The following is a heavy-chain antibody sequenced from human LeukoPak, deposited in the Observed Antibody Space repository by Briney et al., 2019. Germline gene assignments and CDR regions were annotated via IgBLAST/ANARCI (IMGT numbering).Heavy chain of an antibody. V-gene: IGHV6-1*01. D-gene: IGHD2-2*01. J-gene: IGHJ6*02. CDR2: AYYRSQWYN. Sequence: SQTLSLTCAISGDSVSSNSAAWNWIRQSPSRGLEWLGRAYYRSQWYNDYAVSVKGRITINPDTSKNQLSLQLNSVTPEDTAVYYFARSCSSTSCLMIGMDVWGQGTTVTVSS. CDR3: ARSCSSTSCLMIGMDV. CDR1: GDSVSSNSAA.